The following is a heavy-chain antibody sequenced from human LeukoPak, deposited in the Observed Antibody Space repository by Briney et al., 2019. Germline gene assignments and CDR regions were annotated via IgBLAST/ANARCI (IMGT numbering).Heavy chain of an antibody. CDR3: ASSSSWYKPVLDY. Sequence: NPSETLSLTCTVSGGSISSGGYYWSWIRQPPGKGLEWIGYIYHSGSTYYNPSLKSRVTISVDRSKNQFSLKLSSVTAADTAVYYCASSSSWYKPVLDYWGQGTLVTVSS. J-gene: IGHJ4*02. D-gene: IGHD6-13*01. CDR2: IYHSGST. CDR1: GGSISSGGYY. V-gene: IGHV4-30-2*01.